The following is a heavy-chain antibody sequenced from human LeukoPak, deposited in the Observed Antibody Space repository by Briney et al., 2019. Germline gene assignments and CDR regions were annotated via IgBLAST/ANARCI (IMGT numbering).Heavy chain of an antibody. CDR3: ARDSVEWYIFDY. D-gene: IGHD3-3*01. CDR2: TNRDGSST. CDR1: GFTFSSYW. Sequence: GGSLRLSCAASGFTFSSYWMHWVRQAPGKGPVWVARTNRDGSSTAYADSVKGRFTITKDNAKNTLYLLMNSLRAEDTAVYYCARDSVEWYIFDYWGQGTLVTVSS. V-gene: IGHV3-74*01. J-gene: IGHJ4*02.